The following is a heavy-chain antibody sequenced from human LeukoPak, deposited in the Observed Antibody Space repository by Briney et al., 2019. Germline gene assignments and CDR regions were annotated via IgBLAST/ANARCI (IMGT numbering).Heavy chain of an antibody. CDR3: TTDTFGARDS. CDR2: INEDGSST. Sequence: GGSLRLSCAASGYTFSRYWMHWVRQGPGKGLVWVSRINEDGSSTSYAESVRGRFTISRDNAKNPLYLQMNSLRAEVAAVYYCTTDTFGARDSWGQGTLVTVSS. V-gene: IGHV3-74*01. CDR1: GYTFSRYW. D-gene: IGHD3-10*01. J-gene: IGHJ4*02.